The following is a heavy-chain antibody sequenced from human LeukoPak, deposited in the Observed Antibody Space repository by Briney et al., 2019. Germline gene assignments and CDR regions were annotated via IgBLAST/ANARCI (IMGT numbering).Heavy chain of an antibody. CDR2: ISYDGSNK. D-gene: IGHD6-13*01. CDR1: GFTFSSYA. Sequence: PGRSLRLSCAASGFTFSSYAMHWVRQAPGKGLEWVAVISYDGSNKYYADSVKGRFTISRDNSKNTLYLQMNSLRAEDTAVYYCERAFAGSLDYWGQGTLVTVSS. CDR3: ERAFAGSLDY. V-gene: IGHV3-30-3*01. J-gene: IGHJ4*02.